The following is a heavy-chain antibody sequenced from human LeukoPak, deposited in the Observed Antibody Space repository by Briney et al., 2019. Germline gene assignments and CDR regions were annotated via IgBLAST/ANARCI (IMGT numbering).Heavy chain of an antibody. V-gene: IGHV1-8*01. Sequence: GASVKVSCKASGYTFTSYDINWVRQATGQGLEWMGWMNPNSGNTGYAQKFQGRVTMTRNTSISTAYMELSSLRSEDTAVYYCARGVPYYFYDSSGYYYSFDYWGQGTLVTVSS. D-gene: IGHD3-22*01. CDR2: MNPNSGNT. CDR1: GYTFTSYD. J-gene: IGHJ4*02. CDR3: ARGVPYYFYDSSGYYYSFDY.